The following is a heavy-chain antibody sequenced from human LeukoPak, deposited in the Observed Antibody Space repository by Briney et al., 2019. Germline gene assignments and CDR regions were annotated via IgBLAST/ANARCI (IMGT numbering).Heavy chain of an antibody. CDR2: IYYSGST. Sequence: SETLSLTCTVSGYSISSGYYWGWIRQPPGKGLGWIGYIYYSGSTNYNPSLKSRVTISVDTSKNQFSLKLSSVTAADTAVYYCARKAARRAPFDYWGQGTLVTVSS. V-gene: IGHV4-38-2*02. CDR3: ARKAARRAPFDY. D-gene: IGHD6-6*01. J-gene: IGHJ4*02. CDR1: GYSISSGYY.